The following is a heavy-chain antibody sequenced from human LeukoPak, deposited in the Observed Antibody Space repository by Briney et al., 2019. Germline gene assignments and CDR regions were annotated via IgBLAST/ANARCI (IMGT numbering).Heavy chain of an antibody. CDR1: GFTVSSNY. Sequence: PGGSLRLSCAASGFTVSSNYMSWVRQAPGKGLEWDSVIYSGGSTYYADSVKGRFTISRDNSKNTLYLQMNSLRAEDTAVYYCARDWRYGDWNDAFDIWGQGTMVTVSS. D-gene: IGHD4-17*01. V-gene: IGHV3-53*01. CDR2: IYSGGST. J-gene: IGHJ3*02. CDR3: ARDWRYGDWNDAFDI.